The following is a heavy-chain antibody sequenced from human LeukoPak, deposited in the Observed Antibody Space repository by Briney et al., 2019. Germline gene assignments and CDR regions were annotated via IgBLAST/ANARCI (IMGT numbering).Heavy chain of an antibody. CDR3: AKDVATIQRSGLGYGMDV. CDR2: ISWNSGSI. CDR1: GFTFDDYA. Sequence: PGRSLRLSCAASGFTFDDYAMHWVRQAPGKGLEWVSGISWNSGSIGYADSVKGRFTISRDNAKNSLYLQMNSLRAEDTALYYCAKDVATIQRSGLGYGMDVWGQGTTVTVSS. J-gene: IGHJ6*02. D-gene: IGHD3-16*01. V-gene: IGHV3-9*01.